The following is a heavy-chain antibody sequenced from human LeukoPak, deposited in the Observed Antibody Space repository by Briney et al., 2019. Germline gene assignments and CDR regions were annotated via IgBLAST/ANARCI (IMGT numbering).Heavy chain of an antibody. Sequence: QSGGSLRLSCAASGSTFSSYEMNWVRQAPGKGLEWISSISSSGSGLYYADSVKGRFTISRDNAKNSLYLQMNSLRAEDTAVYYCARDNVDIGASAFDYWGQGTLVTVSS. D-gene: IGHD4/OR15-4a*01. V-gene: IGHV3-48*03. J-gene: IGHJ4*02. CDR2: ISSSGSGL. CDR3: ARDNVDIGASAFDY. CDR1: GSTFSSYE.